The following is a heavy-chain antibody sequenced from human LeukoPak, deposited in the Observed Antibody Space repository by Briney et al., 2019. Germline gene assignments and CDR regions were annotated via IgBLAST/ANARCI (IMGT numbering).Heavy chain of an antibody. CDR3: ARFYGSGSLNYYYYYYMDV. V-gene: IGHV4-59*01. CDR1: GGSISSYY. Sequence: KPSETLSLTCTVSGGSISSYYWSWIRQPPGKGLEWIGYIYYSGSTNYNPSLKSRVTISVDTSKNQLSLKLSSVTAADTAVYYCARFYGSGSLNYYYYYYMDVWGKGTTVTVSS. J-gene: IGHJ6*03. D-gene: IGHD3-10*01. CDR2: IYYSGST.